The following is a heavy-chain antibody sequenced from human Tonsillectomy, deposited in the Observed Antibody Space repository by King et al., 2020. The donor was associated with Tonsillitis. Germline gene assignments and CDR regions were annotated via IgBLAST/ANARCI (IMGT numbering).Heavy chain of an antibody. V-gene: IGHV1-69*14. CDR3: AISSEDYYFYYMDV. Sequence: QLVQSGAEVKKPGSSVRVSCKASGGTFSRYSMRWVRQAPGQGLEWMGGIIPIFGPANYAQKFQGRVTITADKSTSTAYMELSSLRSEDTAVYYCAISSEDYYFYYMDVWGKGTTVTVSS. J-gene: IGHJ6*03. CDR2: IIPIFGPA. D-gene: IGHD2-15*01. CDR1: GGTFSRYS.